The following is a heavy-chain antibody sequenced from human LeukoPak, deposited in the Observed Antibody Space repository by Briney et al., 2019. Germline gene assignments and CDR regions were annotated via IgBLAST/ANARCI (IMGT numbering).Heavy chain of an antibody. J-gene: IGHJ6*03. CDR2: TSSSSSYI. Sequence: GGSLRLSCAASGFTFSSYSMNWVRQAPGKGLEWVSSTSSSSSYIYYADSVKGRFTISRDNAKNSLYLQMNSLRAEDTAVYYCARGFELLYYYYYYYMDVWGKGTTVTVSS. CDR3: ARGFELLYYYYYYYMDV. V-gene: IGHV3-21*01. CDR1: GFTFSSYS. D-gene: IGHD3-10*01.